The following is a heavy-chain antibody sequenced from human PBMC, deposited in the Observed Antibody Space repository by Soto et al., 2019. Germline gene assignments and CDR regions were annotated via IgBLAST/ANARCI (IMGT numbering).Heavy chain of an antibody. CDR1: GYTFTGYY. D-gene: IGHD3-22*01. CDR3: AGAVAEPYDGGGTQPSGRGG. J-gene: IGHJ6*02. CDR2: INPNSGGT. Sequence: ASVKVSCKASGYTFTGYYMHWVRQAPGQGLEWMGWINPNSGGTNYAQKFQGWVTMTRDTSISTAYMELSRLRSDDTAVYYCAGAVAEPYDGGGTQPSGRGGWGQGTRVTVPS. V-gene: IGHV1-2*04.